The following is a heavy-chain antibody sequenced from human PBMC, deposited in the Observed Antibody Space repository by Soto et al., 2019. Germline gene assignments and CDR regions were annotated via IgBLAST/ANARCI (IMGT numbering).Heavy chain of an antibody. D-gene: IGHD5-12*01. CDR2: INPNNGDT. V-gene: IGHV1-2*02. CDR3: ARHSGYDYVFDY. Sequence: ASVKVSCKASGYTFTGYYIHWVRQAPGQGLEWMGWINPNNGDTNYAQKFQGRVSMTRDTSTSTAYMELSSLRFDDTAVYYCARHSGYDYVFDYWGQGTLVTVSS. CDR1: GYTFTGYY. J-gene: IGHJ4*02.